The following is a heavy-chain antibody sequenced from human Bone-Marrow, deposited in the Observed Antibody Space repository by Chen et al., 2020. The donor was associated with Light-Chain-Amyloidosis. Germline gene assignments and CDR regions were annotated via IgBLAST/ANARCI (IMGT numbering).Heavy chain of an antibody. J-gene: IGHJ3*02. D-gene: IGHD6-13*01. CDR2: VTHTGST. V-gene: IGHV4-34*01. CDR3: ARQTGIAAAGTPPHAFDI. CDR1: GGSFSAYY. Sequence: QVQLQQWGAGLLKPSETLSLTCAVYGGSFSAYYWSWVRQPPGKGLEWIGEVTHTGSTSYNPSVESRVTMSLDTSKNQFSLKLTSVTAADTAVYYCARQTGIAAAGTPPHAFDIWGQGTMVTVSS.